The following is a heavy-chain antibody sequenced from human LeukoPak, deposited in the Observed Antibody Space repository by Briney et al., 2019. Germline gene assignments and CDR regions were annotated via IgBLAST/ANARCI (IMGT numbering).Heavy chain of an antibody. V-gene: IGHV4-59*01. CDR1: GGSISSYY. J-gene: IGHJ2*01. Sequence: PSETLSLTCTVSGGSISSYYWSWIRQPPGKGLEWVGHIYYLGSTNYNSSLKSRVTISIDTSKNYFSLKLNSVIAADTAVYYCARDRPGSYWYFDLWGRGTLVTVSS. D-gene: IGHD3-10*01. CDR3: ARDRPGSYWYFDL. CDR2: IYYLGST.